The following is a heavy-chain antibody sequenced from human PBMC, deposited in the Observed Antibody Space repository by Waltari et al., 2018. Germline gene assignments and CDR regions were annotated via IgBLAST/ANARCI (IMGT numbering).Heavy chain of an antibody. CDR1: GGTFSSYA. V-gene: IGHV1-69*04. Sequence: QVQLVQSGAEVKKPGSSVKVSCKASGGTFSSYAISWVRQAPGQGLEWMGGNIPILGIANYAKKFQGRVTITADESTSTAYMELSSLRSEDTAVYYCAKTPIAVAGTGYYYYYMDVWGKGTTVTVSS. CDR2: NIPILGIA. CDR3: AKTPIAVAGTGYYYYYMDV. J-gene: IGHJ6*03. D-gene: IGHD6-19*01.